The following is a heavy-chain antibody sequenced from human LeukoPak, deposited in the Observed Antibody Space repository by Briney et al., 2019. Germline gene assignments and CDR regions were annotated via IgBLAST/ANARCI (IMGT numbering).Heavy chain of an antibody. J-gene: IGHJ4*02. Sequence: SETLSLTCTVSGGSISSSSYYWSWIRQPPGKGLEWIGYIYYSGSTNYNPSLKSRVTISVDTSKNQFSLKLSSVTAADTAVYYCARGGYDILTGNFDYWGQGTLVTVSS. CDR1: GGSISSSSYY. CDR3: ARGGYDILTGNFDY. D-gene: IGHD3-9*01. V-gene: IGHV4-61*01. CDR2: IYYSGST.